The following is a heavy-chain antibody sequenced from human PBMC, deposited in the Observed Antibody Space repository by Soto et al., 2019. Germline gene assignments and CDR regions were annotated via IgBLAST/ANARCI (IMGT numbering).Heavy chain of an antibody. CDR3: ARETYCTTTSCRGAFDI. Sequence: GGSLRLSCAASGFTFSGYDMSWVRQAPGRGLEWVSSITSTSSYIHYADSVKGRFTISRDNAKNSLYLQMNSLRAEDTALYYCARETYCTTTSCRGAFDIWGQGTMVTVS. V-gene: IGHV3-21*01. CDR1: GFTFSGYD. J-gene: IGHJ3*02. D-gene: IGHD2-2*01. CDR2: ITSTSSYI.